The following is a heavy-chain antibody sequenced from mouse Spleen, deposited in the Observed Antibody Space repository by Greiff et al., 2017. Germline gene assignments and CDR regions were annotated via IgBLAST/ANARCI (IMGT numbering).Heavy chain of an antibody. CDR1: GFSLTSYG. V-gene: IGHV2-6-1*01. Sequence: QVQLKESGPGLVAPSQSLSITCTISGFSLTSYGVHWVRQPPGKGLEWLVVIWSDGSTTYNSALKSRLSISKDNSKSQVFLKMNSLQTDDTAMYYCARQKTLGNYYAMDYWGQGTSVTVSS. CDR3: ARQKTLGNYYAMDY. D-gene: IGHD1-1*02. CDR2: IWSDGST. J-gene: IGHJ4*01.